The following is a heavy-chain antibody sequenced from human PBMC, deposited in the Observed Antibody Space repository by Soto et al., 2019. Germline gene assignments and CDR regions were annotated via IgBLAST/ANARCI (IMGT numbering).Heavy chain of an antibody. Sequence: GGSLRLSCAASGFTFSDYYMSWIRQAPGKGLEWVSYISSSGSTIYYADSVKGRFTISRDNAKNSLYLQMNSLRAEDTAVYYCARYQRITIIARVAFDIWGQGTMVTVSS. V-gene: IGHV3-11*01. CDR2: ISSSGSTI. CDR3: ARYQRITIIARVAFDI. CDR1: GFTFSDYY. J-gene: IGHJ3*02. D-gene: IGHD3-22*01.